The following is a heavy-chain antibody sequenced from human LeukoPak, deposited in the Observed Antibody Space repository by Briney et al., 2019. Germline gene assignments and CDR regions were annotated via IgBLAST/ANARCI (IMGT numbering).Heavy chain of an antibody. CDR1: GYTFTSYD. V-gene: IGHV1-8*03. J-gene: IGHJ4*02. CDR2: MNPNSGNT. CDR3: ARAVRGVGKYYFDY. Sequence: ASVKVSCKASGYTFTSYDINWVRQATGQGLEWMGWMNPNSGNTGYAQKFQGRVTITRNTSISTAYMELSSLRSEDTAVYHCARAVRGVGKYYFDYWGQGTLVTVSS. D-gene: IGHD2-2*01.